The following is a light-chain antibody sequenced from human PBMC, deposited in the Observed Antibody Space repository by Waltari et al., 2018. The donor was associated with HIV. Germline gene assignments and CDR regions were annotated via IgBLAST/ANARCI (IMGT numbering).Light chain of an antibody. J-gene: IGKJ4*01. V-gene: IGKV1-39*01. Sequence: DIQMTQSPSSLSASIGDSVTMTCRASQSISSYLNWYQQKPGKAPDLLIYAASSLESGVPSRFSGSGSGTDFTLTISSLQPEDFATYYCQQSYTTPLTFGGGTKVEIK. CDR1: QSISSY. CDR2: AAS. CDR3: QQSYTTPLT.